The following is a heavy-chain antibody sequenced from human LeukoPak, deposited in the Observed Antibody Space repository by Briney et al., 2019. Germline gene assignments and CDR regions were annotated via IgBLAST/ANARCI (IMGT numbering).Heavy chain of an antibody. V-gene: IGHV4-34*01. D-gene: IGHD1-26*01. J-gene: IGHJ6*03. CDR2: INHSGST. CDR1: GASFSGYY. CDR3: ARVGGSYYYYYYMDV. Sequence: SQTLSLTCAVYGASFSGYYWSWIRQPPGKGLGWIGEINHSGSTNYNPSLKSRVTISVDTSKNQFSLKLSSVTAADTAVYYCARVGGSYYYYYYMDVWGKGTTVTVSS.